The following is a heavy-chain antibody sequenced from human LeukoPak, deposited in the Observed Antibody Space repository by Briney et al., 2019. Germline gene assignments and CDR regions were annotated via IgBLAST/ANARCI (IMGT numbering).Heavy chain of an antibody. V-gene: IGHV3-15*01. CDR2: VKSKTDGGTT. CDR3: ATVGENRSGYYY. CDR1: VFTFTNYW. Sequence: GGSLRLSCTASVFTFTNYWMTWVRQAPGKGLEWVGRVKSKTDGGTTDYAVPVTGRFAISRDDSKNTVYLEMNSLKTEDTAVYYCATVGENRSGYYYWGQGTLVTVSS. J-gene: IGHJ4*02. D-gene: IGHD6-19*01.